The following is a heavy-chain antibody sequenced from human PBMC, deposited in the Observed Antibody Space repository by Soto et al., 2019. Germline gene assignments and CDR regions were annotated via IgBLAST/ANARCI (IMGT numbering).Heavy chain of an antibody. CDR3: ARGGRFRWLQLDGGDYFDY. CDR1: GFTVSSNY. CDR2: IYSGGST. D-gene: IGHD1-1*01. V-gene: IGHV3-53*01. J-gene: IGHJ4*02. Sequence: EVQLVESGGGLIQPGGSLRLSCAAAGFTVSSNYMSWVRQAPGKGLEWVSVIYSGGSTYYADSVKGRFTISRDNSKNTLYLQMNSLRAEDTAVYYCARGGRFRWLQLDGGDYFDYWGQGTLVTVSS.